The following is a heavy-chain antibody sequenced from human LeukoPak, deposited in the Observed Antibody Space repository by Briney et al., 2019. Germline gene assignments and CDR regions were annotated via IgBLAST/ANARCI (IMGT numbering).Heavy chain of an antibody. CDR1: GYTFTGYY. D-gene: IGHD3-22*01. V-gene: IGHV1-2*02. J-gene: IGHJ4*02. CDR3: ARPYYDSSGYPVLFDY. CDR2: INPNSGGT. Sequence: ASVKVSCKASGYTFTGYYMHWVRQAPGQGLEWMGWINPNSGGTNYAQKFQGRVTMTRDTSISTAYMELSRLRSDDTAVYYCARPYYDSSGYPVLFDYWGQGTLVTVSS.